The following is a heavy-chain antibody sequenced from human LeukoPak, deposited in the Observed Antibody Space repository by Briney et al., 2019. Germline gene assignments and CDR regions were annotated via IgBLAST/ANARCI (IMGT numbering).Heavy chain of an antibody. CDR2: IIGSGATT. CDR3: AKDWRIEDV. CDR1: GFTFSSAA. V-gene: IGHV3-23*01. J-gene: IGHJ6*02. Sequence: PGGSLRLSCAASGFTFSSAAMSWVRQAPGKGLEWVSSIIGSGATTYYADSVRGRFTISRDNSKNTLYLQMTSLRAEDTAIYYCAKDWRIEDVWGQGTTVTVSS.